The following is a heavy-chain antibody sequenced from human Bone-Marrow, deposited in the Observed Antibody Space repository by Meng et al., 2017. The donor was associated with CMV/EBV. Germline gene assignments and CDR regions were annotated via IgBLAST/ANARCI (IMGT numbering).Heavy chain of an antibody. CDR2: IYYSGST. CDR3: ARETGSADY. D-gene: IGHD7-27*01. J-gene: IGHJ4*02. Sequence: SETLSLTCAVYGGSFSGHFWSWIRQPPGKGLEWIGSIYYSGSTYYNPSLKSLVTISVDTSKNQFSLKLSSVTAAATAVYYCARETGSADYWGQGTLVTVSS. CDR1: GGSFSGHF. V-gene: IGHV4-34*01.